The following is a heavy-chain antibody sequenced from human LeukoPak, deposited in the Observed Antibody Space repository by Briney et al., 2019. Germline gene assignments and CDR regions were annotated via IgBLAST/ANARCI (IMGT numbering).Heavy chain of an antibody. CDR1: GGSFSGYN. V-gene: IGHV4-34*01. J-gene: IGHJ3*02. CDR2: INHSGST. D-gene: IGHD2-2*01. Sequence: SETLSLTCAVYGGSFSGYNWSWIRQPPGKGLEWIGEINHSGSTNYNPSLKSRVTISVDTSKNQFPLKLTSVTAADTAVYYCARGPLGYCSSTSCSKGAFDIWGQGTMVTVSS. CDR3: ARGPLGYCSSTSCSKGAFDI.